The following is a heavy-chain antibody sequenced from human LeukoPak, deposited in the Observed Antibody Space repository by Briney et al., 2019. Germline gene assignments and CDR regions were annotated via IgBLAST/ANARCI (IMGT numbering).Heavy chain of an antibody. D-gene: IGHD6-19*01. Sequence: GGSLRLSCAASGFTFSSYEMNWVRQAPGKGLEWVSYISSSGSTIYYADSVKGRFTISRDNAKNSLDLQMNSLRAEDTAVYYCARDPSRPVAGTFDHWGQGTLVTVSS. J-gene: IGHJ4*02. CDR3: ARDPSRPVAGTFDH. V-gene: IGHV3-48*03. CDR1: GFTFSSYE. CDR2: ISSSGSTI.